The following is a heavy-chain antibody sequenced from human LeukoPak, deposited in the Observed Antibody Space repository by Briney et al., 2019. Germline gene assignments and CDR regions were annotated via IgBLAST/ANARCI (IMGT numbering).Heavy chain of an antibody. Sequence: SETLSLTCAVYGGSFSGYYWSWIRQPPGKGLEWIGEINHSGSTNYNPSLKSRVTISVDTSKNQFSLKLSSVTAADTAVYYCAGGRWAGNQFDYWGQGTLVTVSS. V-gene: IGHV4-34*01. CDR3: AGGRWAGNQFDY. CDR1: GGSFSGYY. CDR2: INHSGST. D-gene: IGHD1-14*01. J-gene: IGHJ4*02.